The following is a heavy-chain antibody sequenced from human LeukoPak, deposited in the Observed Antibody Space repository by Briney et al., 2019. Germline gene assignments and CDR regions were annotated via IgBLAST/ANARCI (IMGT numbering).Heavy chain of an antibody. CDR3: ARGEGYGDYEGGYYFDY. Sequence: PGGSLRLSCAASGFTFSSYAMSWVRQAPGKGLEWVSAISGSGGSTYYADSVKGRFTISRDNSKNTLYLQMNSLRAEDTAVYYCARGEGYGDYEGGYYFDYWGQGTLVTVSS. J-gene: IGHJ4*02. CDR1: GFTFSSYA. D-gene: IGHD4-17*01. V-gene: IGHV3-23*01. CDR2: ISGSGGST.